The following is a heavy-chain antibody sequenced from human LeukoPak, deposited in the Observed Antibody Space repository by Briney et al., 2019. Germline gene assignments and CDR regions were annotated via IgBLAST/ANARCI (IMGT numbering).Heavy chain of an antibody. V-gene: IGHV3-23*01. CDR1: GFTFGSYS. J-gene: IGHJ4*02. Sequence: GGSLRLSCAASGFTFGSYSMSWVRQAPTKGLEWVSAISGNSDSIYYADSVKGRFTISRDNSRNTLYLQMNSLGAEDAAIYYCARDSPVLTFWGQGILVTVSS. CDR3: ARDSPVLTF. CDR2: ISGNSDSI. D-gene: IGHD2-8*01.